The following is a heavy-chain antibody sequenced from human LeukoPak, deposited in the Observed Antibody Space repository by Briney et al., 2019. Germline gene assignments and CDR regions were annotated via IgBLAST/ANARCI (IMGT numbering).Heavy chain of an antibody. CDR3: AKDINDRITMVRGPNAIYYYYGMDV. CDR1: GFTFDDYA. J-gene: IGHJ6*04. D-gene: IGHD3-10*01. Sequence: PGGSLRLSCAASGFTFDDYAMHWVRQAPGKGLEWVSLISWDGGSTYYADSVKGRFTISRDNSKNSLYLQMNSLRAEDTALYYCAKDINDRITMVRGPNAIYYYYGMDVWGKGTTVTVSS. V-gene: IGHV3-43D*04. CDR2: ISWDGGST.